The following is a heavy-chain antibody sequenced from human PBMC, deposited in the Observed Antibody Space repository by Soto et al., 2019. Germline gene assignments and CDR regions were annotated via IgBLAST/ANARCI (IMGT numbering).Heavy chain of an antibody. CDR3: ARDSKRYYDFWSCASLYYYGMDV. V-gene: IGHV1-46*01. J-gene: IGHJ6*04. D-gene: IGHD3-3*01. Sequence: ASVKVSCKASGYTFTSYYMHWVRQAPGQGLEWMGIINPSGGSTSYAQKFQGRVTMTRDTSTSTVYMELSSLRSEDTAVYYCARDSKRYYDFWSCASLYYYGMDVWGKGTTVTVSS. CDR2: INPSGGST. CDR1: GYTFTSYY.